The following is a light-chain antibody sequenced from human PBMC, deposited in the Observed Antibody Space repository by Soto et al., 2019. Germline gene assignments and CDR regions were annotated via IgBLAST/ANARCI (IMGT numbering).Light chain of an antibody. Sequence: DIQMTQSPSTLSASVGDRVSISCRASQSLDKWLAWYQQKPGEAPKLLVSDASNLESGVSSRFTGSGSGTEFTLTISSLQPDDVATYYCQQDTRYPYTFGQGTKLEIK. CDR1: QSLDKW. CDR3: QQDTRYPYT. J-gene: IGKJ2*01. V-gene: IGKV1-5*01. CDR2: DAS.